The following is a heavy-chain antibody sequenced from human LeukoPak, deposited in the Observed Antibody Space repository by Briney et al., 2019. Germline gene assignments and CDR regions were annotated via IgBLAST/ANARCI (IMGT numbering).Heavy chain of an antibody. D-gene: IGHD5-12*01. CDR1: GGSVSSGSYY. V-gene: IGHV4-61*01. CDR2: IYYSGST. J-gene: IGHJ4*02. Sequence: PSETLSLTCTVSGGSVSSGSYYWSWIRQPPGKGLEWIGYIYYSGSTNYNPSLKSRVTISVDTSKNQFSLKLSSVTAADTAVYCCARAGGIMDIVATIDYWGQGTLVTVSS. CDR3: ARAGGIMDIVATIDY.